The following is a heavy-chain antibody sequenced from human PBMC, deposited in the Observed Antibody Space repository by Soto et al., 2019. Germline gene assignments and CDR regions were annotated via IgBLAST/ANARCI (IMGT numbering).Heavy chain of an antibody. CDR3: ARTQIVDYDFWSGYRHPFDI. CDR1: GFTFSSYE. Sequence: EVQLVESGGGLVQPGGSLRLSCAASGFTFSSYEMNWVRQAPGKGLEWVSYISSSGSTIYYADSVKGRFTISRDNAKNSLYLQMNSLRAEDTAVYYCARTQIVDYDFWSGYRHPFDIWGQGTMVTVSS. J-gene: IGHJ3*02. CDR2: ISSSGSTI. D-gene: IGHD3-3*01. V-gene: IGHV3-48*03.